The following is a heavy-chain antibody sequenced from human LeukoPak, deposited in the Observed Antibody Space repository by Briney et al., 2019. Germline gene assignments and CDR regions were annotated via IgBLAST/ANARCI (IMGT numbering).Heavy chain of an antibody. CDR3: ARAASYYYDSSGYYY. J-gene: IGHJ4*02. Sequence: SVKVSCKASGGTFSSYATSWVRQAPGQGLEWMGGITPIFGTANYAQKFQGRVTITADESTSTAYMELSSLRSEDTAVYYCARAASYYYDSSGYYYWGQGTLVTVSS. CDR1: GGTFSSYA. V-gene: IGHV1-69*13. D-gene: IGHD3-22*01. CDR2: ITPIFGTA.